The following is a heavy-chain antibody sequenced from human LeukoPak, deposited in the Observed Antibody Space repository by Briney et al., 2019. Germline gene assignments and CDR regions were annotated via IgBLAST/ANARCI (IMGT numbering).Heavy chain of an antibody. D-gene: IGHD3-10*01. CDR2: IGGSGDNR. CDR3: ASPNPIGDLSWLDY. V-gene: IGHV3-23*01. CDR1: GFTFSSYA. Sequence: PGGSLRLSCAASGFTFSSYAMSWVRQPPEKGLNGVPVIGGSGDNRYYADSVKGRFTISRDNSKNTLYLQMNSLRVEDTAVYYCASPNPIGDLSWLDYWGQGALVTVSS. J-gene: IGHJ4*02.